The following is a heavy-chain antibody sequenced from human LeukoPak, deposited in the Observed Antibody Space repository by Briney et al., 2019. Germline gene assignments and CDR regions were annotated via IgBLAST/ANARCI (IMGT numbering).Heavy chain of an antibody. J-gene: IGHJ4*02. V-gene: IGHV4-39*01. CDR1: GGSISSSSYY. CDR3: ARHFSSSGYYFAGSTYSDY. Sequence: SETLSLTCTVSGGSISSSSYYWGWIRRPPGKGLEWIGSIYYSGSTYYNPSLKRRVTISVDTSKNQFSLKLSSVTAADTAVYYCARHFSSSGYYFAGSTYSDYWGQGTLVTVSS. CDR2: IYYSGST. D-gene: IGHD3-3*01.